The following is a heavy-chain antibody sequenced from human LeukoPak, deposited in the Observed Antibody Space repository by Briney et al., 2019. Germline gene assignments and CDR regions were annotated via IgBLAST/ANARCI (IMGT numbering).Heavy chain of an antibody. CDR1: GLTVSTNY. CDR3: ARIKTYYYDSSGYLPEYYFDY. V-gene: IGHV3-66*01. Sequence: GGSLRLSCAASGLTVSTNYMSWVRQAPGKGLEGASVIFSGGSTYYADSVKGRFTISRDNSKNTLYLQMNSLRAEDTAVYYCARIKTYYYDSSGYLPEYYFDYWGQGTLVTVSS. CDR2: IFSGGST. D-gene: IGHD3-22*01. J-gene: IGHJ4*02.